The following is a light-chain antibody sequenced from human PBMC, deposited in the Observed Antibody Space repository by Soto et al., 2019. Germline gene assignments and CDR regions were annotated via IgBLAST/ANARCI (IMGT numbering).Light chain of an antibody. CDR1: GSDVGDSSH. Sequence: QSVLTQPRSVSGSPGQSVTISCTATGSDVGDSSHVSWYQLHPGKAPKLMIYEVNNRPSGVPDRFSGSKSGSTASLTISGLQAEDEADYHCQSYDSSLTNAVFGGGTKVTVL. CDR2: EVN. J-gene: IGLJ2*01. CDR3: QSYDSSLTNAV. V-gene: IGLV2-11*01.